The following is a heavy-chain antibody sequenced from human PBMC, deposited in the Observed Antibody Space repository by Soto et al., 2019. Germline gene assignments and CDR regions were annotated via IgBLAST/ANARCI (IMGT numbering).Heavy chain of an antibody. J-gene: IGHJ4*02. CDR1: GGTFSSYA. D-gene: IGHD3-22*01. CDR2: IIPIFGTA. CDR3: AREVGVLYDDSSGPGGYFDY. V-gene: IGHV1-69*06. Sequence: QVQLVQSGAEVKKPGSSVKVSCKASGGTFSSYAISWVRQAPGQGLEWMGGIIPIFGTANYAQKFQGRVTITADKSTSTAYMELSSLRYEDTAVYYCAREVGVLYDDSSGPGGYFDYWGQGTLVTVSS.